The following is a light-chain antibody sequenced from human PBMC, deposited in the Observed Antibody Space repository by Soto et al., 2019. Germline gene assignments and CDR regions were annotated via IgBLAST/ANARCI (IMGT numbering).Light chain of an antibody. V-gene: IGLV2-14*01. Sequence: QSALTQPASVSGSPGQSITISCTGTSSDVGGYNYVSWYQQHPGKAPKLIIYDVSNRPSGVSNRFSGSKSGNTASLPISGLQAADEADYYCSSYTSSSTLDVVFGGGTKLTVL. CDR3: SSYTSSSTLDVV. CDR1: SSDVGGYNY. J-gene: IGLJ2*01. CDR2: DVS.